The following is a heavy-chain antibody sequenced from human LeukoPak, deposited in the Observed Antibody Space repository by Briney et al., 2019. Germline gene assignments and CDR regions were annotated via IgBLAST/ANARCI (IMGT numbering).Heavy chain of an antibody. CDR3: ARSKWLQLDY. D-gene: IGHD5-24*01. V-gene: IGHV4-38-2*02. CDR2: IYHSGRT. Sequence: SETLSLTCTVSGYSISSGYYWGWIRQPPGKGLEWIGSIYHSGRTFYNPSLKSRVTISVDTSKNQFSLQLTSVTAADTAVYYCARSKWLQLDYWGQGTLVTVSS. J-gene: IGHJ4*02. CDR1: GYSISSGYY.